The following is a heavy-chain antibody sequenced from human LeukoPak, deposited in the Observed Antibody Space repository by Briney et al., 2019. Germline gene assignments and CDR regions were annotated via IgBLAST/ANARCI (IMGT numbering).Heavy chain of an antibody. Sequence: SVKVSCKASGGTFSSYAISWVRQAPGQGLEWMGRIIPILGIANYAQKFQGRVTITADKSTSTAYMELSSLRSEDTAVYYCARGKNHYYDSSGYFPLDYWGQGTLVTVSS. J-gene: IGHJ4*02. D-gene: IGHD3-22*01. CDR2: IIPILGIA. V-gene: IGHV1-69*04. CDR1: GGTFSSYA. CDR3: ARGKNHYYDSSGYFPLDY.